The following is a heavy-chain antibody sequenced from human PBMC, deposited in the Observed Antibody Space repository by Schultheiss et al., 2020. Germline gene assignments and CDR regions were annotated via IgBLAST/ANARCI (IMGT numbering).Heavy chain of an antibody. Sequence: SETLSLTCAVSGGSISSGGYYWSWIRQHPGKGLEWIGYIYHSGSTYYNPSLKSRVTISVDTSKNQFSLKLSSVTAADTAVYYCARAEYSGSPEGYYYGMDVWGQGTTVTVSS. CDR1: GGSISSGGYY. CDR3: ARAEYSGSPEGYYYGMDV. CDR2: IYHSGST. J-gene: IGHJ6*02. V-gene: IGHV4-31*11. D-gene: IGHD1-26*01.